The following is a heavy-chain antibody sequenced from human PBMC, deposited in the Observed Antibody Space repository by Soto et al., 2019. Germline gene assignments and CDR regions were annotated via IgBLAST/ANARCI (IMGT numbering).Heavy chain of an antibody. Sequence: PGGSLRLSCAASGFTFSSYGMHWVRQAPGKGLEWVAVISDDGSNKYYADSVKGRFTISRDNSKNTLYLQMNSLRAEDTAVYYCAKTLNYDFWSGYKQYYYYYGMDVWGQGTTVTVSS. D-gene: IGHD3-3*01. V-gene: IGHV3-30*18. CDR2: ISDDGSNK. J-gene: IGHJ6*02. CDR1: GFTFSSYG. CDR3: AKTLNYDFWSGYKQYYYYYGMDV.